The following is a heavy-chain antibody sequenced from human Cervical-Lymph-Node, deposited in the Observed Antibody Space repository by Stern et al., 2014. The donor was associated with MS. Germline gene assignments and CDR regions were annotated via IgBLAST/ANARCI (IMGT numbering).Heavy chain of an antibody. CDR2: ISASGSNI. D-gene: IGHD5-24*01. Sequence: VQLVESGGGLVRPGGSLRLSCAASGFTFTDYYINWIRQAPGKGLEWVSYISASGSNIYVADSVKGRFTISRDNAKESVYLQMNSLRVEDTAMYYCARERDGADYWGQGTLVTVSS. CDR1: GFTFTDYY. CDR3: ARERDGADY. J-gene: IGHJ4*02. V-gene: IGHV3-11*01.